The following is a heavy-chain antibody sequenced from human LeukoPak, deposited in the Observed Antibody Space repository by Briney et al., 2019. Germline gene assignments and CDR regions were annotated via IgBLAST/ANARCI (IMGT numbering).Heavy chain of an antibody. CDR3: ARGRRGYCSSTSCPVVRMDV. Sequence: SETLSLTCTVSGGSISTYYWNWIRQPPGKGLEWIGYIYHSGSTNYNPSLQSRVTISVDTSKNQFSLNLNSVTAADTAVYYCARGRRGYCSSTSCPVVRMDVWGQGTTVTVSS. J-gene: IGHJ6*02. CDR1: GGSISTYY. V-gene: IGHV4-59*01. CDR2: IYHSGST. D-gene: IGHD2-2*01.